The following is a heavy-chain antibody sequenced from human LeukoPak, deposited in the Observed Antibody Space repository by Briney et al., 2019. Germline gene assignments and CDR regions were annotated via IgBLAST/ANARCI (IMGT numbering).Heavy chain of an antibody. CDR2: IRSSDGST. J-gene: IGHJ4*02. Sequence: PGGSLRLSCAASGFIFRSFAMSWVRQAPGKGLERVSIIRSSDGSTNYADSVRGRFTISRDNSKNILYLQMNSLRADDTAVYYCAKGGGTSYGYIPYWGQGSLVTVSS. CDR1: GFIFRSFA. V-gene: IGHV3-23*01. D-gene: IGHD5-18*01. CDR3: AKGGGTSYGYIPY.